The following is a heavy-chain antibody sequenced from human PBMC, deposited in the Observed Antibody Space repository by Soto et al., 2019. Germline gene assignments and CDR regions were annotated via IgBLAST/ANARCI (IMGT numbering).Heavy chain of an antibody. V-gene: IGHV3-73*01. CDR1: GFTFIGSA. D-gene: IGHD2-2*01. CDR2: IRSKSNSYAT. Sequence: GGSLRLSCAASGFTFIGSAMHWVRQASGKGLEWVGRIRSKSNSYATAYAASVKGRFTISRDDSKNTAYLQMNSLNSEDTAVYYCTRREGYCSSTNCPNWFDPWGQGTLVTVSS. CDR3: TRREGYCSSTNCPNWFDP. J-gene: IGHJ5*02.